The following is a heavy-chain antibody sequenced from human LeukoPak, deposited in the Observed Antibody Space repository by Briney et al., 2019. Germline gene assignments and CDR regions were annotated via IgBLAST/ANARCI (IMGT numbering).Heavy chain of an antibody. Sequence: PGGSLRLSCAVSGFTFSGFWMSWSRQAPGKGLEWVASINSDGSEGYYADVVKGRFTISRDNSKNTLYLQMNSLRAEDTAVYYCAKEYIVLMVYVGFDYWGQGTLVTVSS. CDR1: GFTFSGFW. D-gene: IGHD2-8*01. J-gene: IGHJ4*02. CDR2: INSDGSEG. CDR3: AKEYIVLMVYVGFDY. V-gene: IGHV3-7*03.